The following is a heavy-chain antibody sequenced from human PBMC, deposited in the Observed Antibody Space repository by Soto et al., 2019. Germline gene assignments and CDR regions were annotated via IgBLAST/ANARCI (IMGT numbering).Heavy chain of an antibody. CDR2: IYYSGST. CDR1: GGSISSGGYY. Sequence: SETLSLTCTVSGGSISSGGYYWSWIHQHPGKGLEWIGYIYYSGSTYYNPSLKSRVTISVDTSKNQFSLKLSSVTAADTAVYYCARDMHGSGSYTYYYYGMDVWGQGTTVTVSS. V-gene: IGHV4-31*03. J-gene: IGHJ6*02. D-gene: IGHD3-10*01. CDR3: ARDMHGSGSYTYYYYGMDV.